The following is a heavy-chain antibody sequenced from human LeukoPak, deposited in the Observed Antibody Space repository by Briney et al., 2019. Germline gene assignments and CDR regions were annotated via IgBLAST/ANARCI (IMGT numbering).Heavy chain of an antibody. J-gene: IGHJ6*03. CDR3: ARGKETTVTTGANYYYYYMDV. D-gene: IGHD4-11*01. Sequence: GGSLRLSCAASGFTFSSYSMNWVRQAPGKGLEWVSYISSSSSTIYYADSVKGRFTISRDNAKNSLYLQMNSLRAEDTAVYYCARGKETTVTTGANYYYYYMDVWGKGTTVTVSS. V-gene: IGHV3-48*01. CDR2: ISSSSSTI. CDR1: GFTFSSYS.